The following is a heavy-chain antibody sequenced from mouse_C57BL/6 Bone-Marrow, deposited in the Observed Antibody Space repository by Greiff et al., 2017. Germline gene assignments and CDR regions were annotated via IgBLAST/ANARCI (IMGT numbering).Heavy chain of an antibody. V-gene: IGHV1-9*01. CDR3: ASAGKDYDSFAY. J-gene: IGHJ3*01. D-gene: IGHD2-4*01. CDR2: ILPGSGST. CDR1: GYTFTGYW. Sequence: VQLQQSGAELMKPGASVKLSCKATGYTFTGYWIEWVKQRPGHGLEWIGEILPGSGSTNYTEKFKGKATFTADTSSNTAYMQLSSLTSEDSAIYYCASAGKDYDSFAYWGQGTLVTVSA.